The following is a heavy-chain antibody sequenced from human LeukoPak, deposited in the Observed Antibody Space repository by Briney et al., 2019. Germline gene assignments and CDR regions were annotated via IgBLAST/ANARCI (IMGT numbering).Heavy chain of an antibody. J-gene: IGHJ6*03. CDR3: ERVEKQYQLLTYYYYYYMDV. Sequence: GGSLRLSCATSGFTFSSYWMSWVRQAPGKGLEWVANIKQDGSERNYVDSVKGRFTIFRDNAKNSLFLQMNSLRAEDTAVYYYERVEKQYQLLTYYYYYYMDVWGKGTTVTIPS. V-gene: IGHV3-7*03. D-gene: IGHD2-2*01. CDR2: IKQDGSER. CDR1: GFTFSSYW.